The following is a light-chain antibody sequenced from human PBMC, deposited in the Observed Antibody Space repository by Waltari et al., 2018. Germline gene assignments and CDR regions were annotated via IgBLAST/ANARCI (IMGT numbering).Light chain of an antibody. Sequence: QLVLTQSPSASASLGASVKLTCTLSSGHSSNVIAWLQQKPEKGPRYVMKVNSDVSHSKGDGIPDRFSGSTSGAERYLTISRVQPEDEADYYCQTGGHGTWVFGGGTKLTVL. V-gene: IGLV4-69*01. CDR2: VNSDVSH. J-gene: IGLJ3*02. CDR1: SGHSSNV. CDR3: QTGGHGTWV.